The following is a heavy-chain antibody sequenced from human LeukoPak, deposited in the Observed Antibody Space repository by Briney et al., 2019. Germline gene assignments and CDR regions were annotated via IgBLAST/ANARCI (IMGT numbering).Heavy chain of an antibody. V-gene: IGHV1-69*06. J-gene: IGHJ4*02. CDR1: GGTFSSYA. CDR2: IIPIFGTA. CDR3: ARDRGYGDYLLFDY. Sequence: GSSVKVSCKASGGTFSSYAISWVRQAPRQGLEWMGGIIPIFGTANYAQKFQGRVTITADKSTSTAYMELSSLRSEDTAVYYCARDRGYGDYLLFDYWGQGTLVTVSS. D-gene: IGHD4-17*01.